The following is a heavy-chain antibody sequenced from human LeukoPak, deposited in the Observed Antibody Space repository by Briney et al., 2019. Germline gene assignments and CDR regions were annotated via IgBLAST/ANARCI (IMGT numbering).Heavy chain of an antibody. CDR2: IIPIFGTA. V-gene: IGHV1-69*05. CDR1: GGTFSSYA. CDR3: ATDGYNHDAFDI. Sequence: SVKVSCKASGGTFSSYAISWVRQAPGQGPEWMGGIIPIFGTANYAQKLQGRVTMTTDTSTSTAYMELRSLRSDDTAVYYCATDGYNHDAFDIWGQGTMVTVSS. J-gene: IGHJ3*02. D-gene: IGHD5-24*01.